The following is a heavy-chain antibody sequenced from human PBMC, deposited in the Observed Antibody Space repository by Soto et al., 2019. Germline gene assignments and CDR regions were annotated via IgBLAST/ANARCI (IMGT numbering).Heavy chain of an antibody. V-gene: IGHV4-30-2*01. CDR2: IYHSGST. Sequence: TLSLTCAVSGGSISSGGYSWSWIRQPPGKGLECIGYIYHSGSTYYNPSLKSRVTISVDRSKNQFSLKLTSVTAADTAVYYCARGGFDTVTTPYYYYYYGMDVWGQGTTVTVSS. CDR1: GGSISSGGYS. CDR3: ARGGFDTVTTPYYYYYYGMDV. D-gene: IGHD4-17*01. J-gene: IGHJ6*02.